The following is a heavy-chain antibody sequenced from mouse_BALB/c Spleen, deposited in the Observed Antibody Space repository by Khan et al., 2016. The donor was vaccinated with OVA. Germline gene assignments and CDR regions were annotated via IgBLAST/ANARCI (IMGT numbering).Heavy chain of an antibody. Sequence: QVQLQQSGPGLVAPSQSLSITCTVSGFSLTGYGVNWVRQPPGKGLEWLGMIWGDGSTDYNSALKSRLSISKDNSKSQVFFKMNSLHTDDTARYYCAREIYYDYAYYYAMDYWGQGTSVTVSS. D-gene: IGHD2-4*01. CDR3: AREIYYDYAYYYAMDY. V-gene: IGHV2-6-7*01. CDR1: GFSLTGYG. J-gene: IGHJ4*01. CDR2: IWGDGST.